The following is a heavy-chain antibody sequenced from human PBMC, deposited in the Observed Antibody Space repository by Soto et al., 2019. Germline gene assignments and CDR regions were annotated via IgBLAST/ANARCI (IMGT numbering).Heavy chain of an antibody. CDR3: ARVWGTSREWLKNYYFDY. CDR2: IYYSGST. V-gene: IGHV4-59*01. D-gene: IGHD3-16*01. CDR1: GGSISSYY. Sequence: PSETLSLTCTVSGGSISSYYWSWIRQPPGKGLEWIGYIYYSGSTNYNPSLKSRVTISVDTSKNQFSLKLGSVTAADTAVYYCARVWGTSREWLKNYYFDYWGQGTLVPVSS. J-gene: IGHJ4*02.